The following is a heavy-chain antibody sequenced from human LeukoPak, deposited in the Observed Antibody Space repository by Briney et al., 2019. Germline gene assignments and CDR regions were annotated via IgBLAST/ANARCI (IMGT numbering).Heavy chain of an antibody. CDR1: GGSISSYY. J-gene: IGHJ4*02. Sequence: SETLSLTCTVSGGSISSYYWSWIRQPPGKGLEWIGYAYYSGSAYYSPSLKSRVSISVDTSKNQFSLRLKLTSVTAADTAVYYCARVAAASYFDYWGQGTLVTVSS. CDR2: AYYSGSA. V-gene: IGHV4-59*12. D-gene: IGHD6-13*01. CDR3: ARVAAASYFDY.